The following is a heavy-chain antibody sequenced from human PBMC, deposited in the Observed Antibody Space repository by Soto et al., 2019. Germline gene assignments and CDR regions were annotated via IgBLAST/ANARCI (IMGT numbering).Heavy chain of an antibody. CDR2: INQDGSEK. Sequence: LRLSCAASGFTLSSYWMDWVRRAPGKGLEWVANINQDGSEKHYVDSVKGRFTISRDNAKNSLYLQMSSLTAEDSALYYCSRSLDYWGQGTLVTVSS. CDR3: SRSLDY. J-gene: IGHJ4*02. V-gene: IGHV3-7*01. CDR1: GFTLSSYW.